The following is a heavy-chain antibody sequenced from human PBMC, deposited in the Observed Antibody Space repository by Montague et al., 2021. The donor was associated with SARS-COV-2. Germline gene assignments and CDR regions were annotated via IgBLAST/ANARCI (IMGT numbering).Heavy chain of an antibody. V-gene: IGHV4-39*02. CDR1: GGFISDSYY. D-gene: IGHD5-18*01. CDR2: LYRSGSV. CDR3: ARREYSYGWGD. J-gene: IGHJ4*02. Sequence: SETLSLTCIVSGGFISDSYYCAWIRQAPGKGLEWLGSLYRSGSVYSNPSLKSRVSISVDKSKNHFSLRLTSATAADTALYYCARREYSYGWGDWGQGTLVTVAS.